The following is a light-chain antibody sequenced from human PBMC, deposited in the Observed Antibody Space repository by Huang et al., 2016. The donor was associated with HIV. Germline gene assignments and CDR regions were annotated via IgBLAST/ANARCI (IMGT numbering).Light chain of an antibody. J-gene: IGKJ4*01. CDR2: AAS. CDR1: PRVNTF. Sequence: EIMLTQSPATLSLSPGDTATLSCRASPRVNTFLAWYQQKPGQAPRLLIYAASNRDTGIPARFSGSGAGTDCALTISSLEPEDSAVYYCQQRSDWPLTFGGGTKVEIQ. V-gene: IGKV3-11*01. CDR3: QQRSDWPLT.